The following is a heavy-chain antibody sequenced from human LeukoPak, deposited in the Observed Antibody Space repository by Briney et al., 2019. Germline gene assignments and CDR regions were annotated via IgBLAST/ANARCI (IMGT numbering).Heavy chain of an antibody. CDR1: GGSISSYY. V-gene: IGHV4-34*01. J-gene: IGHJ4*02. Sequence: PSETLSLTCTVSGGSISSYYWSWIRQPPGKGLEWIGEINHSGSTNYNPSLKSRVTISVDTSKNQFSLKLSSVTAADTAVYYCARGLGDYPFDYWGQGTLVTVSS. CDR3: ARGLGDYPFDY. D-gene: IGHD4-17*01. CDR2: INHSGST.